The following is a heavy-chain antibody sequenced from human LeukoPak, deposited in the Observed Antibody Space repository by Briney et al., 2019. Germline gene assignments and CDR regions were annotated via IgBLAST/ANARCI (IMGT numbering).Heavy chain of an antibody. CDR3: AREGSSSWYPTYYYYYGMDV. V-gene: IGHV4-31*03. CDR2: IYHSGST. D-gene: IGHD6-13*01. J-gene: IGHJ6*02. CDR1: GGSISSGGYY. Sequence: MPSETLSLTCTVSGGSISSGGYYWSWIRQHPGKGLEWIGEIYHSGSTNYNPSLKSRVTISVDKSKNQFSLKLSSVTAADTAVYYCAREGSSSWYPTYYYYYGMDVWGQGTTVTVSS.